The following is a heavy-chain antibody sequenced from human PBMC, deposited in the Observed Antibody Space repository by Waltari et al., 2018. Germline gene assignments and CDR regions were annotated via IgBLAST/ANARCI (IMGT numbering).Heavy chain of an antibody. CDR3: ARPFDRAGPFDY. V-gene: IGHV4-38-2*01. CDR1: GSSISRGYY. J-gene: IGHJ4*02. Sequence: QVQLQESGPGLVKPSETLSLTCAVSGSSISRGYYLGWIRQPPGKGLEWIGSIYHSGSTYYNPSLKSRVTISVDTSKNQFSLKLSSVTAADTAVYYCARPFDRAGPFDYWGQGTLVTVSS. D-gene: IGHD3-10*01. CDR2: IYHSGST.